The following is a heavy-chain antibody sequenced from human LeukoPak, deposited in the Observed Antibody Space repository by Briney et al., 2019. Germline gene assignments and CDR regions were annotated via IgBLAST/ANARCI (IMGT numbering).Heavy chain of an antibody. CDR2: IYPGDSDT. CDR3: ARPSGYNKDAFGI. CDR1: GYSFISYW. J-gene: IGHJ3*02. D-gene: IGHD3-22*01. V-gene: IGHV5-51*01. Sequence: GESLKISCKGSGYSFISYWIGWVRQMPGKGLEWMGIIYPGDSDTRYSPSFQGQVTISADKSISTAYLQWSSLKASDTAMYYCARPSGYNKDAFGIWGQGTMVTVSS.